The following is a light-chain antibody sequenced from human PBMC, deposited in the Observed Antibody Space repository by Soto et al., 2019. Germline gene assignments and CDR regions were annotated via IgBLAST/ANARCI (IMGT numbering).Light chain of an antibody. CDR3: QQRSNGFT. CDR2: DAS. J-gene: IGKJ3*01. Sequence: EIVLTQSPATLSLSPGERATLSCRASQSVSSYLAWYQQKPGQAPRLLIYDASNRATGIPARFSGSGSGTDFTLTISSLEPEDFAVYYSQQRSNGFTFGPGTKVDIK. V-gene: IGKV3-11*01. CDR1: QSVSSY.